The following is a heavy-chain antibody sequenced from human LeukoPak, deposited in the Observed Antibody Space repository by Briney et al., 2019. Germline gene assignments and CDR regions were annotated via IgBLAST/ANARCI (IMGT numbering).Heavy chain of an antibody. V-gene: IGHV1-18*01. J-gene: IGHJ4*02. Sequence: ASVKVSRKASGYTYTSYGISWVRQAPGQGLEWMGWISAYNGNTNYAQNLQGRVTMTTDTSTSTAYMELRSLRSDDTAVYYCARVTRYSSGGSCYHVDYWGQGTLVTVSS. CDR1: GYTYTSYG. CDR2: ISAYNGNT. CDR3: ARVTRYSSGGSCYHVDY. D-gene: IGHD2-15*01.